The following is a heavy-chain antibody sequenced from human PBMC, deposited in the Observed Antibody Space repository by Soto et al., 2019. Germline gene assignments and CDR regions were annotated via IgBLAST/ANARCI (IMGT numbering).Heavy chain of an antibody. Sequence: QVQLQESGPGLVKPSQTLSLTCTVSGGSISSGGYYWSWIRQHPGKGLEWIGYIYYSGSTYYNPSLKSRVTITVDPSKNQFSLKLSSVTAADTAVYYCARIDSSSWYGMDVWGQGTTVTVSS. CDR2: IYYSGST. D-gene: IGHD6-13*01. CDR3: ARIDSSSWYGMDV. CDR1: GGSISSGGYY. J-gene: IGHJ6*02. V-gene: IGHV4-31*03.